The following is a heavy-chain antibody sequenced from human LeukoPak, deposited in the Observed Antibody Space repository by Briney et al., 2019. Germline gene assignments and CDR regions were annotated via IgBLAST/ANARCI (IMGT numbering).Heavy chain of an antibody. D-gene: IGHD3-22*01. CDR1: GGTFSSYA. Sequence: SVKASCKASGGTFSSYAISWVRQAPGQGLEWMGGIIPIFGTANYAQKFQGRVTITADESTSTAYMELSSLRSEDTAVYYCARDYRYPYDSSGYYLDYWGQGTLVTVSS. V-gene: IGHV1-69*13. CDR2: IIPIFGTA. J-gene: IGHJ4*02. CDR3: ARDYRYPYDSSGYYLDY.